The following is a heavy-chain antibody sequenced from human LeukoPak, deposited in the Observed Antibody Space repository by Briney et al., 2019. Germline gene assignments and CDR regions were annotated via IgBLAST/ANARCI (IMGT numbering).Heavy chain of an antibody. D-gene: IGHD3-10*01. J-gene: IGHJ4*02. V-gene: IGHV3-23*01. CDR2: IGETGSRT. CDR3: AKESWRSDS. Sequence: PGGSLRLSCATSGFIFSNYAMSWVRQAPGKGLEWVSTIGETGSRTHYVDSVKGRFTISRDNSKNTLYLQMNSLRAEDTAIYYCAKESWRSDSWGQGTLVTVSS. CDR1: GFIFSNYA.